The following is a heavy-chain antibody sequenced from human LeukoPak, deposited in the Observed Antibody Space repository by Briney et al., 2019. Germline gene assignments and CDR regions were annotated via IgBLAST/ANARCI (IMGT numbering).Heavy chain of an antibody. D-gene: IGHD3-22*01. J-gene: IGHJ4*02. V-gene: IGHV3-53*01. Sequence: GGSLRLSCAASGFTVSSNYMSWVRQAPGKGLEWVSVIYSGGSTYYADSVKGRFTISRDNSKNTLYLQMNSLRAEDTVVYYCARIPHYYDSSGFFDYWGQGTLVTVSS. CDR1: GFTVSSNY. CDR3: ARIPHYYDSSGFFDY. CDR2: IYSGGST.